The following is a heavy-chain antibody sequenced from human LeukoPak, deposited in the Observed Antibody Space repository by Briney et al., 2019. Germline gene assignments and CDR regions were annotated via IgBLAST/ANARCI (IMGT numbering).Heavy chain of an antibody. Sequence: GGSLRLSCAASGFTLSNSWMTWVRQAPGKGLEWVANINQDGNDKRYVDSVKGRFTISRDNSKNTLYLQMNSLRAEDTAVYYCARDGVPFGVWRTDAFDIWGQGTMVTVSS. D-gene: IGHD3-3*01. V-gene: IGHV3-7*01. CDR3: ARDGVPFGVWRTDAFDI. CDR2: INQDGNDK. CDR1: GFTLSNSW. J-gene: IGHJ3*02.